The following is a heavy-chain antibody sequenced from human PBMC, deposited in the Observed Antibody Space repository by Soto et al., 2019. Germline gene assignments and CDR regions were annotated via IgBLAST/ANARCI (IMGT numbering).Heavy chain of an antibody. D-gene: IGHD5-12*01. J-gene: IGHJ4*02. V-gene: IGHV3-23*01. CDR2: ISGSGENT. CDR1: GFTFSSYA. CDR3: AKEPTAVDPRDLFVGNPPADY. Sequence: EVQLLESGGAWLQPGGSLRLSCAASGFTFSSYAMNWVRQTPGKGLQWVSAISGSGENTYYADSVKGWFTISRDNSKNILYLHMNGLTVEDTAMYYCAKEPTAVDPRDLFVGNPPADYWGQGTLVTVSS.